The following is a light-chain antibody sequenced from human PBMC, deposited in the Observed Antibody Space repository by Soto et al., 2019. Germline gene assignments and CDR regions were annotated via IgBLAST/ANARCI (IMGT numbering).Light chain of an antibody. CDR3: QQDGSSPLT. V-gene: IGKV3-20*01. J-gene: IGKJ4*01. CDR1: QSVISSY. Sequence: EIVLTQSPGTLSLSPGERATLSCRASQSVISSYLAWYQQKPGQAPRLLIYGASSRATGIPDRFSGSGTGTDFTLTISRPEPEDFSVYYCQQDGSSPLTFGGGPKVEIK. CDR2: GAS.